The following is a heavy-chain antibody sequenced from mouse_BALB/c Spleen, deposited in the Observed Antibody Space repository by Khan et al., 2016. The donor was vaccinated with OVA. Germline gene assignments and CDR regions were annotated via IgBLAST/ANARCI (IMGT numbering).Heavy chain of an antibody. CDR2: IYPHIGET. Sequence: EVQLVESGPELVKPGASVKISCKASGYSFTGYFMNWVMQSPGKSLEWIGRIYPHIGETFYNQKFKDKATLTVDESSSTAHMELRSLASEDSAVYYCARIYRSDFDYWGQGTTLTVSS. CDR3: ARIYRSDFDY. CDR1: GYSFTGYF. D-gene: IGHD1-1*01. V-gene: IGHV1-20*02. J-gene: IGHJ2*01.